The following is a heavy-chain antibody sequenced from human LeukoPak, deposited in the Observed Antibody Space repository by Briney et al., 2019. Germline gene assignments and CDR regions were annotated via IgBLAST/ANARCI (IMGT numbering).Heavy chain of an antibody. CDR3: ASRITAGYYYYYMDV. V-gene: IGHV1-69*05. J-gene: IGHJ6*03. Sequence: SVKVSCKASGGTFSSYAISWVRQAPGQGLEWMGRIIPIFGTANYAQKFQGRVTITTDESTSTAYMELNSLRSEDTAVYYCASRITAGYYYYYMDVWGKGTTVTVSS. CDR1: GGTFSSYA. D-gene: IGHD3-10*01. CDR2: IIPIFGTA.